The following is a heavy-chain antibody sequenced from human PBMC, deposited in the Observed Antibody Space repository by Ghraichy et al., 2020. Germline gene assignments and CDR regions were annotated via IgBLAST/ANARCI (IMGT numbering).Heavy chain of an antibody. Sequence: GESLRLSCAASGFTFSSYAMSWVRQAPGKGLEWVSAISDAGGSTYADSVKGRFTISRDNSKNTLYLQMNSLRAEDTAVYYCAKDWTASEYVWGSYRPNDAFHIWGQGTMVTVSS. D-gene: IGHD3-16*02. CDR3: AKDWTASEYVWGSYRPNDAFHI. J-gene: IGHJ3*02. CDR1: GFTFSSYA. V-gene: IGHV3-23*01. CDR2: ISDAGGST.